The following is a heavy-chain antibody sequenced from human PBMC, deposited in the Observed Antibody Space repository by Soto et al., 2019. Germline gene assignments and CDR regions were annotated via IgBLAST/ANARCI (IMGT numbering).Heavy chain of an antibody. Sequence: PSETLSLTCAVYGGSFSGYYWSWIRQPPGKGLEWIGEINHSGSTNYNPSLKSRVTISVDTSKNQFSLKLSSVTAADTAVYYCARAIYGSGGTRSEGYWGQGTLVTVSS. CDR1: GGSFSGYY. J-gene: IGHJ4*02. CDR2: INHSGST. D-gene: IGHD3-10*01. CDR3: ARAIYGSGGTRSEGY. V-gene: IGHV4-34*01.